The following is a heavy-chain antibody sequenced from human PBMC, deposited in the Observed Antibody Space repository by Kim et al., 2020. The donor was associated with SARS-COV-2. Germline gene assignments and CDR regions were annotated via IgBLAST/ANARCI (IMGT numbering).Heavy chain of an antibody. D-gene: IGHD1-26*01. CDR1: GYTFTSYY. V-gene: IGHV1-46*01. J-gene: IGHJ4*02. CDR3: ARVVGATTFDY. CDR2: INHSGGST. Sequence: ASVKVSCKASGYTFTSYYMHWVRQAPGQGLEWMGIINHSGGSTSYAQKFQGRVTMTRDTSTSTVYMELSSLRSEDTAVYYCARVVGATTFDYWGQGTLVTVSS.